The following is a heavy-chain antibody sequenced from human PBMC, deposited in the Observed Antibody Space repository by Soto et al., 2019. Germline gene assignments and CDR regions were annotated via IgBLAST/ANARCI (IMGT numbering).Heavy chain of an antibody. Sequence: SVKVSCKASGGTFSSYAISRVRQAPGQGLEWMGGIIPIFGTANYAQKFQGRVTITADESTSTAYMELSSLRSEDTAVYYCAREGYSSGSLYNWFDPWGQGTLVTVSS. CDR1: GGTFSSYA. V-gene: IGHV1-69*13. D-gene: IGHD6-19*01. CDR3: AREGYSSGSLYNWFDP. CDR2: IIPIFGTA. J-gene: IGHJ5*02.